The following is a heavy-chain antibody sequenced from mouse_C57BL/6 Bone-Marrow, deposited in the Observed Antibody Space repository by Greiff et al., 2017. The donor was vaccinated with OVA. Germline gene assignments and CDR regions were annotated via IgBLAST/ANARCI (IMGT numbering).Heavy chain of an antibody. CDR3: TSYGNFDY. CDR1: GFNIKDDY. CDR2: IDPENGDT. V-gene: IGHV14-4*01. Sequence: VQLKESGAELERPGASVKLSCTASGFNIKDDYMHWVKQRPEQGLEWIGWIDPENGDTEYASKFQGKATITADTSSNTAYLQLSSLTSEDTAVYYCTSYGNFDYWGQGTTLTVSS. D-gene: IGHD2-1*01. J-gene: IGHJ2*01.